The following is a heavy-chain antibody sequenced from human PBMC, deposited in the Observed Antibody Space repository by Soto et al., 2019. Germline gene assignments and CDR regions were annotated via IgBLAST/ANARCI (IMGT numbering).Heavy chain of an antibody. CDR1: GFTFSSYW. CDR3: ARDSKGYDSSGYYLH. D-gene: IGHD3-22*01. CDR2: INSDGSST. V-gene: IGHV3-74*01. Sequence: GGSLRLSCAASGFTFSSYWMHWVRQAPGKGLVWVSRINSDGSSTSYADSVKGRFTISRDNAKNTLYLQMNSLRAEDTAVYYCARDSKGYDSSGYYLHWGQGTLVTVSS. J-gene: IGHJ4*02.